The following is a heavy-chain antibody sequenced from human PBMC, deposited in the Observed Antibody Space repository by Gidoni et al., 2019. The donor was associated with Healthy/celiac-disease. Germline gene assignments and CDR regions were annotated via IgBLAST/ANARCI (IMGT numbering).Heavy chain of an antibody. Sequence: EVQLVESGGGLVQPGRSLRLSCAASGSTFDAYAMHWFRQAPGKGLEWVSGISWNSGSIGYADSVKGRFTISRDNAKNSLYLQMNSLRAEDTALYYCAKDGCTNGVCYGFDYWGQGTLVTVSS. D-gene: IGHD2-8*01. V-gene: IGHV3-9*01. CDR1: GSTFDAYA. J-gene: IGHJ4*02. CDR2: ISWNSGSI. CDR3: AKDGCTNGVCYGFDY.